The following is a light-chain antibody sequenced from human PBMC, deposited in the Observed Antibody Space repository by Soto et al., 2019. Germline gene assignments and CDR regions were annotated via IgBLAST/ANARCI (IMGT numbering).Light chain of an antibody. CDR3: AAWDDSLSVVV. CDR1: SSNIGSNT. Sequence: QSVLTQSPSASGTPGQRVTISCSGSSSNIGSNTVNWYQQLPGTAPKLVIHSSDQRPSGVPDRFSGSQSGTSASLAISGLQSEDEADYYCAAWDDSLSVVVFGGGTKLTVL. CDR2: SSD. J-gene: IGLJ3*02. V-gene: IGLV1-44*01.